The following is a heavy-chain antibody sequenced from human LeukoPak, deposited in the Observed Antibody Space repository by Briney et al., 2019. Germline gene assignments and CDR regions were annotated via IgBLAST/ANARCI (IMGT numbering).Heavy chain of an antibody. J-gene: IGHJ5*02. Sequence: SVKVSCKASGGTFSSYAISWVRQAPGQGLEWMGGIIPIFGTANYAQKFQGRDTITADESTSTAYMELSSLRSEDTAVYYCARDYMTKIVVVPAEPGWFDPWGQGTLVTVSS. CDR3: ARDYMTKIVVVPAEPGWFDP. CDR1: GGTFSSYA. CDR2: IIPIFGTA. D-gene: IGHD2-2*01. V-gene: IGHV1-69*13.